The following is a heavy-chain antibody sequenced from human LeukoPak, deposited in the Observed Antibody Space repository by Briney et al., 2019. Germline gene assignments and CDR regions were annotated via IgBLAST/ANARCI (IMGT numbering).Heavy chain of an antibody. CDR2: ISSSSSYI. CDR1: GFTFSSYS. D-gene: IGHD4-17*01. V-gene: IGHV3-21*01. J-gene: IGHJ2*01. Sequence: GGSLRLSCAASGFTFSSYSMNWVRQAPGKGLEWVSSISSSSSYIYYADSVKGRFTISRDNAKNSLYLQMNSLRAEDTAVYYCARGRGAYDYGDYGDLWGRGTLVTVSS. CDR3: ARGRGAYDYGDYGDL.